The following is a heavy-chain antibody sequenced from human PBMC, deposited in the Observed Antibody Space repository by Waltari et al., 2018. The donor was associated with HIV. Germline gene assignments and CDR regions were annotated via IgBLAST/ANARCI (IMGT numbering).Heavy chain of an antibody. CDR2: MNPNSGAT. CDR1: GDTFSNYD. CDR3: ARTDRGVNGQEFDY. D-gene: IGHD3-10*01. V-gene: IGHV1-8*01. Sequence: VQLVQSGAEVKKPGASVRVSCKASGDTFSNYDMNWGRQASGKGLEWMGWMNPNSGATGYAQKFQGRVSMTRSTSIRTAYMELSSLTSEDTAVYYCARTDRGVNGQEFDYWGQGTLVTVSS. J-gene: IGHJ4*02.